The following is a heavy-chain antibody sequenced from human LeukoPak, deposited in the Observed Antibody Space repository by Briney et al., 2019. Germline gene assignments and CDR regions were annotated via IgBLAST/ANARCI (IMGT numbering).Heavy chain of an antibody. CDR1: GGTFSSYA. CDR2: IIPIFGTA. Sequence: GASVKVSCKASGGTFSSYAISWVRQAPGQGLEWMGRIIPIFGTANYAQKFQGRVTITTDESTSTAYMELSSLRSEDTAVYYCARGLEWLPTDYWGQGTLVTVSS. CDR3: ARGLEWLPTDY. J-gene: IGHJ4*02. D-gene: IGHD3-3*01. V-gene: IGHV1-69*05.